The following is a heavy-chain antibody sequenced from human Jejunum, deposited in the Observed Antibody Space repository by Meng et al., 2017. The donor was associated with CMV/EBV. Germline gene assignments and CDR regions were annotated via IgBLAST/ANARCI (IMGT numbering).Heavy chain of an antibody. CDR3: ARDSNLSGLAY. J-gene: IGHJ4*02. CDR1: GASISNYY. CDR2: VYISGTT. D-gene: IGHD3-10*01. Sequence: QVQLRESGPGLVXPXXXXSLTCTVSGASISNYYWSWIRQPAGKGLEWIGRVYISGTTNYNPSLKSRVTMSIDTSKNQFSLKLTSVTAADTAVYYCARDSNLSGLAYWGQGTLVTVSS. V-gene: IGHV4-4*07.